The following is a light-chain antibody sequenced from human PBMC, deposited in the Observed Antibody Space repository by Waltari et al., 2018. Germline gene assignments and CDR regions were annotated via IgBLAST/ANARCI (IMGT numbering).Light chain of an antibody. Sequence: SYDLTQPPSVSVSPGQTPRSTCSGEALPNLYAFWYQQKPGQASLLVIHKDTERSSGIPERFSGSSSGTTVTLTISGVQAEDEADYYCQSADSSGIYPTVVFGGGTRLTVL. V-gene: IGLV3-25*03. CDR2: KDT. CDR1: ALPNLY. J-gene: IGLJ2*01. CDR3: QSADSSGIYPTVV.